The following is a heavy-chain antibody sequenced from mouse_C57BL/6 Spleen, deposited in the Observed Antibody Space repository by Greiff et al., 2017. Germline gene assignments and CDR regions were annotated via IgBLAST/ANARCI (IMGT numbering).Heavy chain of an antibody. CDR2: IDPENGDT. D-gene: IGHD4-1*01. CDR1: GFNIKDDY. Sequence: DVKLQESGAELVRPGASVKLSCTASGFNIKDDYMHWVKQRPEQGLAWIGWIDPENGDTEYASKFQGKATITADTSSNTAYLQLSSLTSEDTAVYYSTTTGFYAMDYWGQGTSVTVSS. CDR3: TTTGFYAMDY. V-gene: IGHV14-4*01. J-gene: IGHJ4*01.